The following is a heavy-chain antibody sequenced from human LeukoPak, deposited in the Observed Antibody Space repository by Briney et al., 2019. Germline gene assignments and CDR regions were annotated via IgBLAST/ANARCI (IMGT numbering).Heavy chain of an antibody. D-gene: IGHD3-22*01. Sequence: PSETLSLTCAVYGGSFSGYYWSWIRQPPGKGLEWIGEINHSGSTNYNPSLKSRVTISVDTSKNQFSLKLSSVTAADTAVYYCARVRITMIVVVIKRALDIWGQGTMVTVSS. V-gene: IGHV4-34*01. J-gene: IGHJ3*02. CDR2: INHSGST. CDR3: ARVRITMIVVVIKRALDI. CDR1: GGSFSGYY.